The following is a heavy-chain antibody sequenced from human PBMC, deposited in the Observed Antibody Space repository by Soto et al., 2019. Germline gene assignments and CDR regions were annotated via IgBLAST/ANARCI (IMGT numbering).Heavy chain of an antibody. CDR1: GGSIRSFY. Sequence: LCGGSIRSFYWSWIRQPAGKGLEWIGRIYTSGITNYNPSLKSRVTLSLDTSKNQFSLKLRSVTAADTAVYYCARVGMVGTVLGSWFDAWGQGTLVTVSS. CDR3: ARVGMVGTVLGSWFDA. CDR2: IYTSGIT. D-gene: IGHD6-19*01. J-gene: IGHJ5*02. V-gene: IGHV4-4*07.